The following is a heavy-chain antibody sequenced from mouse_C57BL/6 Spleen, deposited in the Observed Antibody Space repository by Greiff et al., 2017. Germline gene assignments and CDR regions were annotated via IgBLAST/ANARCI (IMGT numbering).Heavy chain of an antibody. CDR2: ISYDGSN. Sequence: EVKLQESGPGLVKPSQSLSLTCSVTGYSITSGYYWNWIRQFPGNKLEWMGYISYDGSNNYNPSLKNRISITRDTSKNQFFLKLNSVTTEDTATYYCARDHYGRGYAMDYWGQGTSVTVSS. J-gene: IGHJ4*01. CDR1: GYSITSGYY. CDR3: ARDHYGRGYAMDY. V-gene: IGHV3-6*01. D-gene: IGHD1-1*01.